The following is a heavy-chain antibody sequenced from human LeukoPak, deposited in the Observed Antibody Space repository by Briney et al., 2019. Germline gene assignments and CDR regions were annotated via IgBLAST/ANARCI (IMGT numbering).Heavy chain of an antibody. Sequence: PGGSLRLSCAASGFTFSSYSMNWVRQAPGKGLEWVSYISSSSSYIYYADSVKGRFTISRDNAKNSLYLQMNSLRAEDTAVYYCARSASPGNWFDPWGQGTLVTVSS. V-gene: IGHV3-21*05. J-gene: IGHJ5*02. CDR1: GFTFSSYS. CDR2: ISSSSSYI. CDR3: ARSASPGNWFDP.